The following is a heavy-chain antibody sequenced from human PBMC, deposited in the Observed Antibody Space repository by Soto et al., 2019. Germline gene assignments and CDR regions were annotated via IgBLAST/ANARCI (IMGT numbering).Heavy chain of an antibody. J-gene: IGHJ6*03. V-gene: IGHV4-31*03. Sequence: SETLSLTCTVSGGSISSGGYYWSWIRQHPGKGLEWIGYIYYSGSTYYNPSLKSRVTISVDTSKNQFSLKLSSVTAADTAVYYCAREIVVVPAAGWGERFNHDVYYYYYYMDVWGKGTTVTVSS. CDR2: IYYSGST. CDR3: AREIVVVPAAGWGERFNHDVYYYYYYMDV. CDR1: GGSISSGGYY. D-gene: IGHD2-2*01.